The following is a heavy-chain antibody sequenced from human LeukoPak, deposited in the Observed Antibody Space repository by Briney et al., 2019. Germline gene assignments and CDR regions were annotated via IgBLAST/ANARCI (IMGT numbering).Heavy chain of an antibody. CDR1: GGSLSSYY. V-gene: IGHV4-34*01. CDR2: MHRDGRS. J-gene: IGHJ4*02. CDR3: ARGIKRYYYYGLGSFPYDS. Sequence: PSETLSLTCAVYGGSLSSYYWSWVRQSPGKGPEWIGEMHRDGRSDYNPSLGSRVTISVDASKNQFSLYLRSMTAADTAVYYCARGIKRYYYYGLGSFPYDSWGQGSLVTVSS. D-gene: IGHD3-10*01.